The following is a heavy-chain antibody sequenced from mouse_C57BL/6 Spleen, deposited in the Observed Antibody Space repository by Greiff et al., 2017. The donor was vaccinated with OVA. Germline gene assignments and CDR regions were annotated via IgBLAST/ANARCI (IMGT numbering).Heavy chain of an antibody. CDR3: VSYDYDFAMDY. J-gene: IGHJ4*01. CDR2: IRSKSNNYAT. D-gene: IGHD2-4*01. V-gene: IGHV10-1*01. Sequence: EVQGVESGGGLVQPKGSLKLSCAASGFSFNTYAMNWVRQAPGKGLEWVARIRSKSNNYATYYADSVKDRFTISRDDSESMLYLQMNNLKTEDTAMYYCVSYDYDFAMDYWGQGTSVTVSS. CDR1: GFSFNTYA.